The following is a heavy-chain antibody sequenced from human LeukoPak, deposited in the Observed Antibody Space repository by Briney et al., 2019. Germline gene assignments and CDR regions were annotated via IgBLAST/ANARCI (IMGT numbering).Heavy chain of an antibody. CDR2: ISDIGSI. D-gene: IGHD3-16*01. CDR3: ARDPLGSGAPLGGYFDL. V-gene: IGHV4-59*12. CDR1: GGSISSYY. Sequence: SETLSLTCTVSGGSISSYYWSWIRQPPGKGLEWIAYISDIGSINYNPSLKNRVTISLDTSKNQFSLKLSSVTAADTAVYYCARDPLGSGAPLGGYFDLWGRGTLVTVSS. J-gene: IGHJ2*01.